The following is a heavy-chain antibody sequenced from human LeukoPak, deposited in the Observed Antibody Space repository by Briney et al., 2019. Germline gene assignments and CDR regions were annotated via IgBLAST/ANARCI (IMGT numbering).Heavy chain of an antibody. CDR2: IYYSGST. V-gene: IGHV4-61*08. CDR3: ARESGWYWFDP. Sequence: PSETLSLTCTVSGGSIISGDYYWSWIRQPPGKGLEWIGYIYYSGSTYYNPSLKSRVTISVDTSKNQFSLKLSSVAAADTAVYYCARESGWYWFDPWGQGTLVTVSS. D-gene: IGHD6-19*01. J-gene: IGHJ5*02. CDR1: GGSIISGDYY.